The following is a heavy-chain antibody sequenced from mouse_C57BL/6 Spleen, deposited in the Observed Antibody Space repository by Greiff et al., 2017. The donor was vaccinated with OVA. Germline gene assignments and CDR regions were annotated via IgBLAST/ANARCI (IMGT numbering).Heavy chain of an antibody. V-gene: IGHV1-81*01. D-gene: IGHD4-1*01. CDR1: GYTFTSYG. CDR3: VTGVGFAY. Sequence: QVQLQQSGAELARPGASVKLSCKASGYTFTSYGISWVKQRTGPGLEWIGEIYPRSGNTYYNEKFKGKATVTADKSSSTAYMELRSLTSADSAVYVCVTGVGFAYWGQGTLVTVSA. CDR2: IYPRSGNT. J-gene: IGHJ3*01.